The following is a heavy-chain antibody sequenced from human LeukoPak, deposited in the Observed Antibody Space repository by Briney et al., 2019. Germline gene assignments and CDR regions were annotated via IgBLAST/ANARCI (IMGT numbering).Heavy chain of an antibody. V-gene: IGHV4-34*01. Sequence: PSETLSLTCAVYGGSFSGYYWSWIRQPPGKGLEWIGEINHSGSTNYNPSLKSRVTISVDTSKNQFSLKLSSVTAADTAVYYCASEDAYCGGDRYPYWGQGTLVTVSS. CDR2: INHSGST. CDR3: ASEDAYCGGDRYPY. J-gene: IGHJ4*02. CDR1: GGSFSGYY. D-gene: IGHD2-21*02.